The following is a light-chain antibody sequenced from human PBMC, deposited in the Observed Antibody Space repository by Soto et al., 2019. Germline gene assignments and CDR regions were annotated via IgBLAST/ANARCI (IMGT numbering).Light chain of an antibody. CDR2: DVT. CDR1: SSDVGRYDY. CDR3: CSFAGSYSYV. J-gene: IGLJ1*01. Sequence: QSALTQPRSVSGSPGQSVTISCTETSSDVGRYDYVSWYQQYPGEAPKLIIYDVTERPSGVPDRFSGSKSGNTASLTISGLRAEDEAAYSCCSFAGSYSYVFGSGTKVTVL. V-gene: IGLV2-11*01.